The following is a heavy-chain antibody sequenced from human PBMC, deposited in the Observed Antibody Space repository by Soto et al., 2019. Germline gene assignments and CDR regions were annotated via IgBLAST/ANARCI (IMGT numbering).Heavy chain of an antibody. D-gene: IGHD1-26*01. CDR1: GFTFSSYW. J-gene: IGHJ4*02. CDR2: IKQDGSEK. CDR3: ARDPGSYLYYFDY. Sequence: EVQLVESGGGLVQPGGSLRLSCAASGFTFSSYWMSWVRQAPGKGLEWVANIKQDGSEKYYVDSVKGRFTISRDNAQNSLYLQMNSLRAEDTAVYYCARDPGSYLYYFDYWGQGTLVTVSS. V-gene: IGHV3-7*05.